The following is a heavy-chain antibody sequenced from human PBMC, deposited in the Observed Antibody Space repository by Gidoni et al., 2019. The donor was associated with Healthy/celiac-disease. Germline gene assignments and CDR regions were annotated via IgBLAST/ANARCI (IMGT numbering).Heavy chain of an antibody. D-gene: IGHD3-3*02. CDR1: GGSISSSSYY. CDR2: IYYSGST. V-gene: IGHV4-39*07. CDR3: ARVTGLGFLEWLRAFDI. Sequence: QLQLQESGPGLVKPSETLSLTCTVSGGSISSSSYYWGWIRQPPGQGLEWIGSIYYSGSTYYNPSLKSRVTISVDTSKNQFSLKLSSVTAADTAVYYCARVTGLGFLEWLRAFDIWGQGTMVTVSS. J-gene: IGHJ3*02.